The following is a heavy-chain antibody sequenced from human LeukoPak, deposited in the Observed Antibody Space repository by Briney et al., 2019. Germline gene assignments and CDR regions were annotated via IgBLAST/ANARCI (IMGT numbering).Heavy chain of an antibody. CDR3: ARDAGYSSSWHFHYGMDV. Sequence: ASVKVSGKASGYTFTGYYMHWVRQAPGQGLEWMGWINPNSGGTNYAQKFQGRVTMTRDTSISTAYMELSRLRSDDTAVYYCARDAGYSSSWHFHYGMDVWGQGTTVTVSS. CDR1: GYTFTGYY. D-gene: IGHD6-13*01. J-gene: IGHJ6*02. V-gene: IGHV1-2*02. CDR2: INPNSGGT.